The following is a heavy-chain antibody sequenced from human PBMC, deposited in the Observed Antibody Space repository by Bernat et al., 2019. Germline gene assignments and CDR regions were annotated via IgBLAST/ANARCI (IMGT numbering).Heavy chain of an antibody. CDR3: ASEWNSSGYSNVDY. D-gene: IGHD3-22*01. J-gene: IGHJ4*02. V-gene: IGHV1-69*04. CDR1: GGTFSSYA. CDR2: IIPILGIA. Sequence: QVQLVQSGAEVKKPGSSVKVSCKASGGTFSSYAISWVRQAPGQGLEWMGRIIPILGIANYAQKFQGRVTITADKSTSTAYMELSSLRSEDTAVYYCASEWNSSGYSNVDYWGQGTLVTVSS.